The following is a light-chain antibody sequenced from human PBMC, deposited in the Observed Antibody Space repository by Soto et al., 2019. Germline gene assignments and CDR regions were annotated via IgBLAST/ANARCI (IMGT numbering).Light chain of an antibody. CDR1: QSVSSD. J-gene: IGKJ5*01. CDR2: GAS. Sequence: EIVMTQSPATLSVSPGESATLSCRASQSVSSDLAWYHQKPGQAPRLLIYGASTRATGIPARFSGSGSGTEFTLTISSLQSEDFAVYYCQQYGNSLITFGQGTRLEIK. V-gene: IGKV3-15*01. CDR3: QQYGNSLIT.